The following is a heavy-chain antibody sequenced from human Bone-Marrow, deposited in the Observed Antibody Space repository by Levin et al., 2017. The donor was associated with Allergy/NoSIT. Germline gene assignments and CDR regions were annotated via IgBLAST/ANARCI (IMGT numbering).Heavy chain of an antibody. Sequence: SETLSLTCTVTGRSNSSHYWSWIRQPPGKGLEWIAYIYNTGSSFYNPSLKSRVTISIDTSKNQFSLKVRSVTAADTAMYYCATVHPLRFDTFDIWGQGTMVTVSS. CDR3: ATVHPLRFDTFDI. V-gene: IGHV4-59*11. CDR1: GRSNSSHY. CDR2: IYNTGSS. D-gene: IGHD3-16*01. J-gene: IGHJ3*02.